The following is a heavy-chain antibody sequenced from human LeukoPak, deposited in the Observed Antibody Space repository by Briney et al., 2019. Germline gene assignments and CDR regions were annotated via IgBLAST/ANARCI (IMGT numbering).Heavy chain of an antibody. CDR1: GFTFSRDG. CDR2: IWYDGSKK. CDR3: ARAEDY. Sequence: GGSLRLSCAASGFTFSRDGMHWVRQAPGKGLEWVAVIWYDGSKKYYADSVKGRFTISRDNSKNTLYLQMNSLRAEDTAVYYCARAEDYWGQGTLVTVSS. J-gene: IGHJ4*02. V-gene: IGHV3-33*08.